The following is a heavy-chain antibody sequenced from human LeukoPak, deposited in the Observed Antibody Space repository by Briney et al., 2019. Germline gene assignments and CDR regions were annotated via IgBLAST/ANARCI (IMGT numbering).Heavy chain of an antibody. CDR2: IYYSGST. Sequence: SETLSLTCTVSGGSISSSSYYWGWIRQPPGKGLEWIGSIYYSGSTYYNPSLKSRVTISVDTSKNQFSLKLSSVTAADTAVYYCARRLYGGSYYHFDYWGQGTPVTVSS. CDR3: ARRLYGGSYYHFDY. V-gene: IGHV4-39*01. J-gene: IGHJ4*02. CDR1: GGSISSSSYY. D-gene: IGHD1-26*01.